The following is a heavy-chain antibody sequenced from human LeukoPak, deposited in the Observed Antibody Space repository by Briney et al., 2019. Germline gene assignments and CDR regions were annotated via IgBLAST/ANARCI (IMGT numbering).Heavy chain of an antibody. CDR3: ASLSNYGGSWDY. CDR1: GFTFSSYA. J-gene: IGHJ4*02. D-gene: IGHD4-23*01. Sequence: GGSLRLSCAASGFTFSSYAMSWVRQAPGTGLEWVSAISGSGGSTYYADSVKGRFTISRDNSKNTLYLQMNSLRAEDTAVYYCASLSNYGGSWDYWGQGTLVTVSS. V-gene: IGHV3-23*01. CDR2: ISGSGGST.